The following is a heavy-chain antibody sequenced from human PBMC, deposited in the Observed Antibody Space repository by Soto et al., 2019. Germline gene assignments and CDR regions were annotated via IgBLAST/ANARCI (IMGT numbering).Heavy chain of an antibody. V-gene: IGHV3-53*01. Sequence: GGSLRLSCAASGFTVSANYMSWVRQAPGKGLEWVSILFSGGTTYYTDSVKGRFTVSRDNSKNTLYLQMNSLRAEDTAVYYCARDLLYGSGSHYYYYYGMDVWGQGTTVTV. J-gene: IGHJ6*02. D-gene: IGHD3-10*01. CDR1: GFTVSANY. CDR3: ARDLLYGSGSHYYYYYGMDV. CDR2: LFSGGTT.